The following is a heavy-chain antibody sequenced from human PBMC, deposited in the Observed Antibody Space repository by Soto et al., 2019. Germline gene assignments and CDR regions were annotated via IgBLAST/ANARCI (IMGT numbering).Heavy chain of an antibody. Sequence: GGSLRLSCAASGFAFRTYAMAWVRQAPGKGPEWVSGIWGSGDRTFYADSVKGRFTISRDNSRNTLYLQMYSLTAEDTALYYCAKTGPYCGGDCSRYFYGMDVWRQGTTVTVSS. CDR2: IWGSGDRT. CDR3: AKTGPYCGGDCSRYFYGMDV. CDR1: GFAFRTYA. V-gene: IGHV3-23*01. J-gene: IGHJ6*02. D-gene: IGHD2-21*02.